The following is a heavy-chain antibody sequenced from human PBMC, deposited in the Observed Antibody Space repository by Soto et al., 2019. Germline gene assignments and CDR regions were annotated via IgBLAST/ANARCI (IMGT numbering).Heavy chain of an antibody. CDR1: GGSISSSNW. V-gene: IGHV4-4*02. Sequence: QVQLQESGPGLVKPSGTLSLTCAVSGGSISSSNWWSWFRQPPGKGLEWIGEIYHSGSTHYNPSLKSRVNISVDKSENQYCLELSSVTAADTAVYYCARDVAVAGSYFDYWGQGTLVTVSS. J-gene: IGHJ4*02. CDR2: IYHSGST. CDR3: ARDVAVAGSYFDY. D-gene: IGHD6-19*01.